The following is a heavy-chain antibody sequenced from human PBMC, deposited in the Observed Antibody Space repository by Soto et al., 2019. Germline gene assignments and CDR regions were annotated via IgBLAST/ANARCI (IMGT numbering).Heavy chain of an antibody. CDR1: GFTFSSYS. CDR2: ISSSSSYI. J-gene: IGHJ4*02. D-gene: IGHD3-3*01. CDR3: ARVRYDFWSGIFDY. V-gene: IGHV3-21*01. Sequence: PGGSLRLSCAASGFTFSSYSMNWVRQAPGKGLEWVSSISSSSSYIYYADSVKGRFTISRGNAKNSLYLQMNSLRAEDTAVYYCARVRYDFWSGIFDYWGQGTLVTVSS.